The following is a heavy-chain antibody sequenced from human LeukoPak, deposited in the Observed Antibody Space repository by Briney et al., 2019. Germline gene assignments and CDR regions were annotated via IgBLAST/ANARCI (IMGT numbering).Heavy chain of an antibody. V-gene: IGHV3-23*01. Sequence: GGSRRLSCAASGFTFSSYAMTWVRQAPGKGLEWVSTIRSNGETTYNADSVKGRFTISRDNSKKTLYLQLNSLRVEDTAIYYCAKGQELDDGVFDSWGQGTLVTVSS. CDR3: AKGQELDDGVFDS. CDR1: GFTFSSYA. CDR2: IRSNGETT. D-gene: IGHD1-1*01. J-gene: IGHJ4*02.